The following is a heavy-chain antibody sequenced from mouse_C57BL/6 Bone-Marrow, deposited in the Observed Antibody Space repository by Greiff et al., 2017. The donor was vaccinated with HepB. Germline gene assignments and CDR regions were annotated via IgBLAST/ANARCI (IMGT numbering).Heavy chain of an antibody. Sequence: EVQLQESGAELVRPGASVKLSCTASGFNIKDDYMHWVKQRPEQGLEWIGWIDPENGDTEYASKFQGKATITADTSSNTAYLQLSSLTSEDTAVYYCTFYGNYPYFAYWGQGTTLTVSS. J-gene: IGHJ2*01. D-gene: IGHD2-1*01. V-gene: IGHV14-4*01. CDR1: GFNIKDDY. CDR2: IDPENGDT. CDR3: TFYGNYPYFAY.